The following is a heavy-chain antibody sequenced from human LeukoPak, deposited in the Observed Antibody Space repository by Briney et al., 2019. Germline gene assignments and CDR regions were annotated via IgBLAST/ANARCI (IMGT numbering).Heavy chain of an antibody. CDR1: GGSIESHF. D-gene: IGHD2-2*01. Sequence: ETLSLTCIVSGGSIESHFWSWVRQAPEKGLEWVSVMYTLGNTNYADSVRGRFTISRDNSKNTLYLQVNSLRAEDTALYYCAKDDVPAFGTGYMDAWGKGTTVIVSS. CDR3: AKDDVPAFGTGYMDA. J-gene: IGHJ6*03. CDR2: MYTLGNT. V-gene: IGHV3-53*01.